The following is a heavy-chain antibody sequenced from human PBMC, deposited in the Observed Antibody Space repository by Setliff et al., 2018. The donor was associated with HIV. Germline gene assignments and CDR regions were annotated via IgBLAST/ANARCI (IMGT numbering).Heavy chain of an antibody. V-gene: IGHV4-39*01. CDR2: IYYSGST. Sequence: NLSLTCTVPGDSTSSSSSYWGWIRQPPGKGLEWIGSIYYSGSTYYNPSLKSRVTISVDTSKNQFSLKLNSVTAADTAVYYCARPRGYTYGYIDSWAQGTLVTVSS. D-gene: IGHD5-18*01. CDR3: ARPRGYTYGYIDS. CDR1: GDSTSSSSSY. J-gene: IGHJ4*02.